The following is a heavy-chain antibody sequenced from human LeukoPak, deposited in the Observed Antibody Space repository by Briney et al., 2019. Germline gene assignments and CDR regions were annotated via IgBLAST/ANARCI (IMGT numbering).Heavy chain of an antibody. J-gene: IGHJ4*02. CDR1: GGSISGSSYY. Sequence: SETPSLTCTVSGGSISGSSYYWGWIRQPPGKGLEWIGSIYYSGSTYYNPSLKSRVTISVNTSKNQFSLKLSSVTAADTAVYYCALGNIVVVPAGGYYFDYWGQGTLVTVSS. CDR3: ALGNIVVVPAGGYYFDY. D-gene: IGHD2-2*01. V-gene: IGHV4-39*05. CDR2: IYYSGST.